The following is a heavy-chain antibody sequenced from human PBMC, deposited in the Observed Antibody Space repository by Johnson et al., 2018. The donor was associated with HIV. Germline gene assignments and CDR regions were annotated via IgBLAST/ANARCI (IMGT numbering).Heavy chain of an antibody. CDR2: LSWNGGTI. D-gene: IGHD2-15*01. J-gene: IGHJ3*02. Sequence: VQLVESGGGLIQPGTSLRLSCAASGFTFDDYAMHWVRQIPGKGLEWISGLSWNGGTICYADSVKGRFTISRDNAKSSLYLQMDSLRPEDTAFYFCARDQLGSKIEFSFYAFDMWGQGTLVTVSS. V-gene: IGHV3-9*01. CDR3: ARDQLGSKIEFSFYAFDM. CDR1: GFTFDDYA.